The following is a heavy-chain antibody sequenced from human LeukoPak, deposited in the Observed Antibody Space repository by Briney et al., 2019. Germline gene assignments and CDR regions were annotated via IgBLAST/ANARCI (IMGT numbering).Heavy chain of an antibody. J-gene: IGHJ5*02. Sequence: ASVKVSCKASGYTFTSYYMHWVRQAPGQGLEWMGIINTSGGSTSYAQKFQGRVTMTRDTSTSTVYMELSSLRSEDTAVYYCAREGGIVVVPAAIPNWFDPWGQGTLVTVSS. CDR2: INTSGGST. D-gene: IGHD2-2*02. CDR1: GYTFTSYY. V-gene: IGHV1-46*03. CDR3: AREGGIVVVPAAIPNWFDP.